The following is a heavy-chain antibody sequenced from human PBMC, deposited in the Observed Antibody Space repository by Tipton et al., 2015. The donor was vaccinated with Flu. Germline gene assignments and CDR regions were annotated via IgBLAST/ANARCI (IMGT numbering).Heavy chain of an antibody. CDR1: GGSMNSGFYF. D-gene: IGHD1-1*01. J-gene: IGHJ4*02. CDR3: ARDSTTTPRTFDS. V-gene: IGHV4-31*02. Sequence: LRLSCTVAGGSMNSGFYFWTWIRQHPGKGLEWIGCVYYTGTTYYNPSLKSRITMSLDTSKTQVSLDLRSVNAADTAVYFCARDSTTTPRTFDSWGQGTLVTVSS. CDR2: VYYTGTT.